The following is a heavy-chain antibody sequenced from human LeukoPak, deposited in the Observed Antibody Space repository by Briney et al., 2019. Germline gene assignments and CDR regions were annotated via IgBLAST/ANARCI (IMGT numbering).Heavy chain of an antibody. J-gene: IGHJ4*02. V-gene: IGHV3-74*01. D-gene: IGHD1-26*01. CDR2: IASDGSST. CDR3: ARRSSGSPPYYFDY. CDR1: GLTFSSYW. Sequence: GGSLRLSCAASGLTFSSYWMNWVRQAPGKGLVWVSRIASDGSSTTYADYVKGRFTISRDNAKNTLYLQMNSLRAEDTAVYYCARRSSGSPPYYFDYWGQGTLVTVSS.